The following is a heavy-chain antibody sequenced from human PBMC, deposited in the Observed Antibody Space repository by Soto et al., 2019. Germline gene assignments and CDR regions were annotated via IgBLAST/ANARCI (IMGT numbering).Heavy chain of an antibody. CDR2: IYYSGST. V-gene: IGHV4-59*01. D-gene: IGHD3-16*01. J-gene: IGHJ4*02. CDR1: GVSISSYY. Sequence: AETLSLTCTASGVSISSYYWSWIRQPPGKGLEWIGYIYYSGSTNYNPSLKSRVTISVDTSKNQFSLKLSSVTAADTAVYYCARVGGISPTTNFDYWGQGTLVTVSS. CDR3: ARVGGISPTTNFDY.